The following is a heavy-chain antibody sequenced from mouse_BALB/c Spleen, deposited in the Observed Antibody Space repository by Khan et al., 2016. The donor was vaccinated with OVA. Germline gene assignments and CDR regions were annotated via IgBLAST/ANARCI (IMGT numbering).Heavy chain of an antibody. CDR1: GYSFTGYF. Sequence: VQLQQPGPELVKPGASVKISCKASGYSFTGYFMNWVMQRHGKSLEWIGRINPHIGETFYNQKFQGKATLTVDESSSTAHMELRSLASEDSAVYYCARIYRSDFDYWGQGTTLTVSS. D-gene: IGHD1-1*01. J-gene: IGHJ2*01. V-gene: IGHV1-20*02. CDR2: INPHIGET. CDR3: ARIYRSDFDY.